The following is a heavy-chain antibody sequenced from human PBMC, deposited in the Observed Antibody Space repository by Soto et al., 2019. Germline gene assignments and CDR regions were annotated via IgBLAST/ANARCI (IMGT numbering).Heavy chain of an antibody. D-gene: IGHD1-26*01. CDR3: AKSSSGANYYGMDV. J-gene: IGHJ6*02. CDR1: GFTFSNYA. CDR2: ISGRGGGT. V-gene: IGHV3-23*01. Sequence: GGSLRLSCAASGFTFSNYAMNWVRQAPGKGLEWVAGISGRGGGTSYADSVKGRFTISRDNSKDTLYLQMNSLRAEDTAVYYCAKSSSGANYYGMDVWGHGTTVTVSS.